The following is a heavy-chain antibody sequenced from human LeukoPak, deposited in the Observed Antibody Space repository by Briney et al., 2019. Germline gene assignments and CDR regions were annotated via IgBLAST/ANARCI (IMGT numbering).Heavy chain of an antibody. CDR1: GFTFSHYW. J-gene: IGHJ4*02. CDR3: ARADWGSIDY. CDR2: IRPDANDG. V-gene: IGHV3-7*01. Sequence: RPGGSLRLSCAASGFTFSHYWMTWVRQAPGKGLEWVAIIRPDANDGSYVDSVKGRFTISRDNAKNSLYLQVHSLRAEDTAVYFCARADWGSIDYWGQGALVTVSS. D-gene: IGHD7-27*01.